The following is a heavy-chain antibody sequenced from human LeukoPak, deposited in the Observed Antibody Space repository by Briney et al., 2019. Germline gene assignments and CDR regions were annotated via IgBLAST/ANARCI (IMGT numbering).Heavy chain of an antibody. CDR3: ARECYYDSSGYYYVHYYYYMDV. V-gene: IGHV4-34*01. D-gene: IGHD3-22*01. CDR1: GGSFSCYY. CDR2: INHSGST. Sequence: SETLSLTCAVYGGSFSCYYWSWIRQPPGKGLEWIGEINHSGSTNYNPSLKSRVTISVDTSKNQFSLKLSSVTAADTAVYYCARECYYDSSGYYYVHYYYYMDVWGKGTTVTVSS. J-gene: IGHJ6*03.